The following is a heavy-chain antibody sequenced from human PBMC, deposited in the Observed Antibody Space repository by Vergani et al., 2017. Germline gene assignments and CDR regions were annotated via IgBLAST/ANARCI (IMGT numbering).Heavy chain of an antibody. D-gene: IGHD6-19*01. CDR1: GFTFIMHA. CDR2: LSASDRRT. V-gene: IGHV3-23*01. Sequence: EVQLLESGGDLVQPGGSLRLSCAASGFTFIMHAMSCGRQAPGKGLEWVSTLSASDRRTHYADSVKGRFTISRDISKNTLFLHMNSLRPEDTAVYYCAKVGRSEVAGTFGAFDIWGQGTMVTVSS. CDR3: AKVGRSEVAGTFGAFDI. J-gene: IGHJ3*02.